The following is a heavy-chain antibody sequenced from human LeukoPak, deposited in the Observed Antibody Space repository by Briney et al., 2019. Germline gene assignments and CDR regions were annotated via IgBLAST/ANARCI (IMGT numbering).Heavy chain of an antibody. CDR2: IKSKSDGGTI. CDR3: STARDPGYYPDY. CDR1: GFTFSNAW. V-gene: IGHV3-15*01. Sequence: GGSLRLSCAGSGFTFSNAWMNWVRQAPGKGLEWVGRIKSKSDGGTIDYAAPVKGRFTISRDDSKNTLYLQMNSLKTEDTAMYYCSTARDPGYYPDYWGQGTLVTVSS. J-gene: IGHJ4*02. D-gene: IGHD3-9*01.